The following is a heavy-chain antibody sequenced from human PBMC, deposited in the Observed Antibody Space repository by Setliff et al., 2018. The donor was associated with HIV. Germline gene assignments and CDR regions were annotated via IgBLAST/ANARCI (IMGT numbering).Heavy chain of an antibody. D-gene: IGHD2-21*02. CDR3: ARAPGVTPFDH. Sequence: PSETLSLTCTVSGDPISTYYWSWVRKPPGKGLEWIGYVYYSGSTSYSPSLRGRVTMSVDPSKNQFSLKLSSVTAADTAVYYCARAPGVTPFDHWGPGTLVTVSS. CDR2: VYYSGST. J-gene: IGHJ4*02. CDR1: GDPISTYY. V-gene: IGHV4-59*12.